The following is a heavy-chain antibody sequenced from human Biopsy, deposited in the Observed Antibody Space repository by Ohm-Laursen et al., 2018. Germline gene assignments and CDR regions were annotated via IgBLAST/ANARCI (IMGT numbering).Heavy chain of an antibody. D-gene: IGHD3-22*01. Sequence: GTLSLTCTVSGGSISNNNYYWGWIRQPPGKGLEWIGSIFYRGSTHYKPSLKSRVNISVDTSKNQFSLKLNSVTAADTAVYYCAGDYDTSGYYYVSWGQGTLVTVFS. V-gene: IGHV4-39*01. CDR2: IFYRGST. CDR3: AGDYDTSGYYYVS. CDR1: GGSISNNNYY. J-gene: IGHJ5*02.